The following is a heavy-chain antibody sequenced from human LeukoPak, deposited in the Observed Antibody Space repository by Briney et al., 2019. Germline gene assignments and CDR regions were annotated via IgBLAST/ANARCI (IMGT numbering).Heavy chain of an antibody. Sequence: SETLSLTCTVSGASISTNTYYWAWTRQPPGKGLEWIANIFYNGNTYYNPSLKSRVTISIDTSNNQFSLKLISVTAADMAVYYCARLNKPGWFDPWGQGTLVTVSS. CDR3: ARLNKPGWFDP. V-gene: IGHV4-39*07. CDR1: GASISTNTYY. D-gene: IGHD1-14*01. CDR2: IFYNGNT. J-gene: IGHJ5*02.